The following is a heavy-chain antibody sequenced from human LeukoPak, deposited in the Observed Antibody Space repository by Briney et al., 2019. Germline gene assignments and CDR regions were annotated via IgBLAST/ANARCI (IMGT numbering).Heavy chain of an antibody. J-gene: IGHJ3*02. Sequence: GASVKVSCKASGGTFSSYAISWVRQAPGQGLEWMGGIIPIFGTANYAQKFQGRVTITADESTSTVYMELSSLRSEDTAVYYCATLSYYGGNSQPMPYGGDIWGQGTMVTVSS. V-gene: IGHV1-69*13. CDR2: IIPIFGTA. D-gene: IGHD4-23*01. CDR3: ATLSYYGGNSQPMPYGGDI. CDR1: GGTFSSYA.